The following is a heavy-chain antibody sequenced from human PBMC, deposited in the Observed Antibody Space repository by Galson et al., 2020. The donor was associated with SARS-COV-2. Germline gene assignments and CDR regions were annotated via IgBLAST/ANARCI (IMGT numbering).Heavy chain of an antibody. V-gene: IGHV3-9*01. CDR3: VKVEGSGSNYFHFGMDV. D-gene: IGHD6-19*01. CDR2: ITWNSVNI. CDR1: GFRFDDFA. J-gene: IGHJ6*02. Sequence: GGSLRLSCAASGFRFDDFAMHWVRQAPGKGLEWVSTITWNSVNIHYADSVKGRFTISRDNAKNSLYLQMSSLRPEDTALYYCVKVEGSGSNYFHFGMDVWGQGTTVTVS.